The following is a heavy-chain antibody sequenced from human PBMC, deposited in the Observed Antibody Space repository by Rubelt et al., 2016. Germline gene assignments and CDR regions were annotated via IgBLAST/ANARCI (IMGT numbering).Heavy chain of an antibody. CDR1: GFTFSDYY. CDR3: ARTPTRGVVLPQLDY. D-gene: IGHD3-3*01. CDR2: ISSSSSYT. J-gene: IGHJ4*02. V-gene: IGHV3-11*03. Sequence: KPGGSLRLSCAASGFTFSDYYMSWIRQAPGKGLEWVSYISSSSSYTNYADSVKGRFTISRDNAKNSLYLQMNSLRAEDTAVYYCARTPTRGVVLPQLDYWGQGTLVTVSS.